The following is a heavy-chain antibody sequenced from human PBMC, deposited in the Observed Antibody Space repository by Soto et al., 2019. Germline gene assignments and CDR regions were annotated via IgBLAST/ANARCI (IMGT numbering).Heavy chain of an antibody. V-gene: IGHV4-30-4*01. J-gene: IGHJ4*02. CDR3: AGFGVGDRDDK. D-gene: IGHD2-8*01. CDR2: ISHSETT. CDR1: GSYITSGDYH. Sequence: SETMSLTCSVSGSYITSGDYHWTWIRQAPGKGLEWIGYISHSETTYYSPALKNRIIISSDFSMNQFSLRLNSVTAADTAVYFCAGFGVGDRDDKWGQGTLVTV.